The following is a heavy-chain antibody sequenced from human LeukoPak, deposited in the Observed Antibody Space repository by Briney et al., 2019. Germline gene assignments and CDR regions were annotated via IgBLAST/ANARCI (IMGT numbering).Heavy chain of an antibody. Sequence: SQTLSLTCAVYGGSFSGYYWSWIRQPPGKGLEWIGEINHSGSTNYNPSLKSRVTISVDTSKNQFSLKLSSVTAADTAVYYCARHTIYSFTSLAAFDIWGQGTMVTVSS. CDR1: GGSFSGYY. CDR3: ARHTIYSFTSLAAFDI. V-gene: IGHV4-34*01. CDR2: INHSGST. D-gene: IGHD3-10*01. J-gene: IGHJ3*02.